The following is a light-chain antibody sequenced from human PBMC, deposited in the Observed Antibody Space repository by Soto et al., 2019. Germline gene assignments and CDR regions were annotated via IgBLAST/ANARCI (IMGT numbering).Light chain of an antibody. V-gene: IGLV2-18*02. J-gene: IGLJ1*01. CDR3: SSFTSSSTYV. CDR2: EVS. Sequence: QSALTQPPSVSGSPGQSVTISCSGTSSDVGSYNRVSWYQQPPGTAPKLMIYEVSNRPSWVPDRFSGSKSGNTASLTISGLQAEDEADYYCSSFTSSSTYVFGTGTKLTV. CDR1: SSDVGSYNR.